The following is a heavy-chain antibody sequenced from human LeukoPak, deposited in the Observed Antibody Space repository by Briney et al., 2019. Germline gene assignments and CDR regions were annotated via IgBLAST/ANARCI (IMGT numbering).Heavy chain of an antibody. D-gene: IGHD1-26*01. CDR3: ARHQIVGATRSPFDY. CDR2: IYPPDSDT. CDR1: GYSFSTQW. V-gene: IGHV5-51*01. Sequence: GESLKISCKGSGYSFSTQWIGWVRQMPGKGLEWMGIIYPPDSDTRYSPSFQGQVTISADKSISTAYLQWSSLKASDTAMYYCARHQIVGATRSPFDYWGQGTLVTVSS. J-gene: IGHJ4*02.